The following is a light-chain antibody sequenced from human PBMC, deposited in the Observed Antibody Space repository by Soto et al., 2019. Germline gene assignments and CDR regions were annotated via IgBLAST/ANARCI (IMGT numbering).Light chain of an antibody. CDR1: QDISRY. CDR2: GVS. CDR3: QQLNSSPFT. Sequence: IQLTQSPSSLSASVGDRVTITCRASQDISRYLAWYQQKAGKAPKLLIYGVSTLQSGVPSRFSGFGSGTDFTLTISSLQPEDFAIYYCQQLNSSPFTFGPGTTVDIK. V-gene: IGKV1-9*01. J-gene: IGKJ3*01.